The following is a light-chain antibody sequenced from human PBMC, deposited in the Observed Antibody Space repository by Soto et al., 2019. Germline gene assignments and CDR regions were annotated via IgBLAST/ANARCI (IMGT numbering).Light chain of an antibody. CDR2: WAS. Sequence: DIVMTQSPDALALSLAEKATINCKSSQSVLYSSNNKHYLAWYQQKSGQPPRLLIYWASTRESGVPDRFSGSGSGADFTLTISSLQAEDVAVYYCQQYYSGPRTFGEGTKVDI. V-gene: IGKV4-1*01. J-gene: IGKJ4*01. CDR3: QQYYSGPRT. CDR1: QSVLYSSNNKHY.